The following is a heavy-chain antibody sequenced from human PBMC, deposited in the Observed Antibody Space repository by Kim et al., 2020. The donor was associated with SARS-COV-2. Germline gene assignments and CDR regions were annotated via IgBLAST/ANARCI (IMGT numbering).Heavy chain of an antibody. V-gene: IGHV3-30-3*01. Sequence: GGSLRLSCAASGFTFSSYAMHWVRQAPGKGLEWVAVISYDGSNKYYADSVKGRFTISRDNSKNTLYLQMNSLRAEDTAVYYCASFEYSSSLYYYYGMDVWGQGTTVTVSS. J-gene: IGHJ6*02. CDR2: ISYDGSNK. D-gene: IGHD6-6*01. CDR3: ASFEYSSSLYYYYGMDV. CDR1: GFTFSSYA.